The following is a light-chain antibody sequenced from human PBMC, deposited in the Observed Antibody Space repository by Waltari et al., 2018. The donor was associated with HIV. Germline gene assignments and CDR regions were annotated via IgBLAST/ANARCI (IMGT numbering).Light chain of an antibody. CDR2: DVS. J-gene: IGLJ1*01. CDR3: SSYTSSITYV. CDR1: SNDIGSSNY. V-gene: IGLV2-14*03. Sequence: QSALTQPASVSGSPGQSITISCTGTSNDIGSSNYVPWHQQHPGEAPKLILHDVSARPSGISNRFSGSKSGNTASLTISGLQTEDEADYYCSSYTSSITYVFGSGTRVTVL.